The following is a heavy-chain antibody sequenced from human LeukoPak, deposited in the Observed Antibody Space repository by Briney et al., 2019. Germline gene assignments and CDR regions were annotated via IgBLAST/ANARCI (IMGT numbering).Heavy chain of an antibody. J-gene: IGHJ4*02. CDR2: IYYSGST. CDR3: ARVVLYSSSSGPFDY. V-gene: IGHV4-39*07. CDR1: GGSISSSSYY. D-gene: IGHD6-6*01. Sequence: SETLSLTCTVSGGSISSSSYYWGWIRQPPGKGLEWIGSIYYSGSTYYNPSLKSRVTISVDTSKNQFSLKLSSVTAADTAVYYCARVVLYSSSSGPFDYWGQGTLVTVSS.